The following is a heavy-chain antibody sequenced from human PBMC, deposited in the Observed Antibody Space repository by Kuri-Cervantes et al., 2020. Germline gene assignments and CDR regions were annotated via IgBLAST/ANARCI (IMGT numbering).Heavy chain of an antibody. CDR2: TYYRSNWQN. CDR3: ARDQYYFDY. CDR1: GDSVSSNGAT. J-gene: IGHJ4*02. Sequence: SQTLSLTCAISGDSVSSNGATWNWLRQSSSRGLEWVGRTYYRSNWQNDYAVSVKGRITIKPDTSKNQFSLQLSSVSLEDTAIYYCARDQYYFDYWGQGTLVTVSS. V-gene: IGHV6-1*01.